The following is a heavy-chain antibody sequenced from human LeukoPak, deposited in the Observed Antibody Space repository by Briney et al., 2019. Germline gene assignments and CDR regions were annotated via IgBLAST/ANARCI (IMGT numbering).Heavy chain of an antibody. CDR2: IYSSGST. CDR1: GGSISYYY. V-gene: IGHV4-59*01. D-gene: IGHD1/OR15-1a*01. J-gene: IGHJ4*02. Sequence: ETESLTCTVSGGSISYYYWNWIRQPPGKGLEWIGRIYSSGSTNYNPSLKSRVTISVDTSKNQFSLKLNSVTAADTAVYNRARGTGAFDDGGRATLATVSS. CDR3: ARGTGAFDD.